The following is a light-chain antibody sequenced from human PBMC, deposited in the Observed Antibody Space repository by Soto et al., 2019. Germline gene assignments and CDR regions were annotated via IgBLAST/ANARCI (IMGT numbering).Light chain of an antibody. CDR2: WAS. V-gene: IGKV4-1*01. CDR1: QSVLYSPNNRNC. J-gene: IGKJ2*01. Sequence: DIVMTQSPDSLAVSLGERATINCKSSQSVLYSPNNRNCLAWFQQKPGQPPKLLIYWASTRESGVPDRFSGSGSGIDFTLTISSLQAEDVAVYYCQQFYSTPHTFGQGTKLEIK. CDR3: QQFYSTPHT.